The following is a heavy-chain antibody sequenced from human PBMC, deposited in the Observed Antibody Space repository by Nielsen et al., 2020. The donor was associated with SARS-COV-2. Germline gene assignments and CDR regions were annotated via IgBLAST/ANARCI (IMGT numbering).Heavy chain of an antibody. CDR1: GFTFDDYA. V-gene: IGHV3-9*01. Sequence: SLKISCAASGFTFDDYAMHWVRQTPGKGLGWVSGISWNSSIGYADSLKGRFTISRDNAKNSLYLQMNSQRAEDTALYYCAKGPNGGAVAGTDRDFDYWGQGTLVTVSS. J-gene: IGHJ4*02. CDR3: AKGPNGGAVAGTDRDFDY. D-gene: IGHD6-19*01. CDR2: ISWNSSI.